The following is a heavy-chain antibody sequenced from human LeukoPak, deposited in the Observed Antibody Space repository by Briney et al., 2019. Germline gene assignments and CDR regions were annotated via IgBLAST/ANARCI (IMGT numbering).Heavy chain of an antibody. CDR2: ISGSGGST. CDR3: AKRATRGFRSPHFDP. D-gene: IGHD5-24*01. V-gene: IGHV3-23*01. J-gene: IGHJ5*02. Sequence: PGGSLRRSCAASGFTFSSYAMSWVRQAPGKGLEWVSAISGSGGSTYYADSVKGRFTISRDNSKNTLYLQMNSLRAEDTAVYYCAKRATRGFRSPHFDPWGQGTLVTVSS. CDR1: GFTFSSYA.